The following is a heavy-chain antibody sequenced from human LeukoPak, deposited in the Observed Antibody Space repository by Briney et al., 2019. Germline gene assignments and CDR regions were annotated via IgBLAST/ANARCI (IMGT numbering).Heavy chain of an antibody. CDR1: GYSFTSYW. J-gene: IGHJ6*02. D-gene: IGHD5-18*01. CDR2: IAPSDSYT. V-gene: IGHV5-10-1*01. Sequence: GESLKISCKGSGYSFTSYWISWVRQMPGKGLEWMGRIAPSDSYTKYSPSFQGHVTISIDKSITTAYLQWSSLKASDTAMYYCARQVDVGNSYGFHFYGLDVWGQGATVTVSS. CDR3: ARQVDVGNSYGFHFYGLDV.